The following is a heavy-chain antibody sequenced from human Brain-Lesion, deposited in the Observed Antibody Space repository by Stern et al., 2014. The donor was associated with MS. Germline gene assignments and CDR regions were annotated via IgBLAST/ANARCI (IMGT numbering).Heavy chain of an antibody. CDR1: GGSISSSNW. D-gene: IGHD6-13*01. V-gene: IGHV4-4*02. CDR3: ARFPASRPHVFDS. J-gene: IGHJ4*02. Sequence: QVQLQESGPGLVKPSGTLSLTCAVSGGSISSSNWWSWVRQSPGKGLEWIGESDHRGSTIYNPSLKSRVTVSVDKSKNRFSPTLRFVTAADTAVYFCARFPASRPHVFDSWGQGTLVTVSS. CDR2: SDHRGST.